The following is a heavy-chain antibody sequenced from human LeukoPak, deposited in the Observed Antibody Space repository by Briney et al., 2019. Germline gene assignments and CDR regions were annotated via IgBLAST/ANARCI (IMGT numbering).Heavy chain of an antibody. CDR2: INSDGSTT. CDR3: AREGCSSTSCHPDY. Sequence: PGGSLRLSCAASGFTFSSYWMHWVRQAPGKGVGGVSRINSDGSTTSYADSVKRRFTISRDNAKNTLYLQMNSLRADDTAVYYCAREGCSSTSCHPDYWGQGTLVTVSS. V-gene: IGHV3-74*01. D-gene: IGHD2-2*01. J-gene: IGHJ4*02. CDR1: GFTFSSYW.